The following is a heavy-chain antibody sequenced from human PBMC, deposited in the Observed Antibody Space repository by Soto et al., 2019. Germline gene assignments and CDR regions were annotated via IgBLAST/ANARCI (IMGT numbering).Heavy chain of an antibody. CDR1: GFTFDDYA. CDR2: ISWNSGSI. CDR3: AKDFFWGLRFLEWSSQSEPYGMDV. J-gene: IGHJ6*04. Sequence: PGGSLRLSCAASGFTFDDYAMHWVRQAPEKCLEWVKGISWNSGSIGYADSVKGRFTISRDNAKNSLYLQMNSLRAEDTALYYCAKDFFWGLRFLEWSSQSEPYGMDVWGEGTTVTISS. V-gene: IGHV3-9*01. D-gene: IGHD3-3*01.